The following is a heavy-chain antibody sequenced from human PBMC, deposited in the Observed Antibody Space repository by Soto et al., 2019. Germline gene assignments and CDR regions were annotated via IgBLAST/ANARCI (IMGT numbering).Heavy chain of an antibody. CDR1: GFTFSSYS. J-gene: IGHJ6*03. Sequence: GGSLRLSCAASGFTFSSYSMNWVRQAPGKGLEWVSSISSSSSYIYYADSVKGRFTISRDNAKNSLYLKMNSLRAEDTAVYYCARGAYYYYYMDVWGKGTTVTVSS. V-gene: IGHV3-21*01. CDR2: ISSSSSYI. CDR3: ARGAYYYYYMDV.